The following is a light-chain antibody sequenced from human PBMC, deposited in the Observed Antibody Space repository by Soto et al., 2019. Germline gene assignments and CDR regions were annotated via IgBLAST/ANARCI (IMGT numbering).Light chain of an antibody. CDR1: QSVSSY. J-gene: IGKJ4*01. Sequence: EIVVTQSPATLSLSPGERATLSCRASQSVSSYIAWYQQKPGQAPRLLIYDASNRATGIPARFSGSGSGTDFTLPISGLEPEDFAVYNGKQRSNGQGATSGGGTKVEIK. CDR2: DAS. CDR3: KQRSNGQGAT. V-gene: IGKV3-11*01.